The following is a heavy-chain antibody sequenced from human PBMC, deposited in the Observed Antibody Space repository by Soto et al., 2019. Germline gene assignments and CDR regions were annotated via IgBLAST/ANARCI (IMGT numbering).Heavy chain of an antibody. V-gene: IGHV4-61*01. CDR3: ARDRGVEYSYGYNYYYGMDV. CDR1: GGSVSSGSYY. Sequence: SETLSLTCTVSGGSVSSGSYYWSWIRQPPGKGLEWIGYIYYSGSTNYNPSLKSRVTIPVDTSKNQFSLKLSSVAAADTAVYYCARDRGVEYSYGYNYYYGMDVWGQGTTVTVSS. CDR2: IYYSGST. D-gene: IGHD5-18*01. J-gene: IGHJ6*02.